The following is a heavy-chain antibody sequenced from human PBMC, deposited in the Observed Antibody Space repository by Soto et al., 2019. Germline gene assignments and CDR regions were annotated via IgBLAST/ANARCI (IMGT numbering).Heavy chain of an antibody. CDR3: AKDSSGWYGKFDY. Sequence: QVQLVESGGGVVQPGRSLRLSCAASGFIFSSYTMHWVRQAPGKGLEWVGVITYDGSNQYYADSVKGRFTISRDNSRNMLFLQMNSLRAEDTAVYYCAKDSSGWYGKFDYWGQGTLVTVS. CDR2: ITYDGSNQ. CDR1: GFIFSSYT. V-gene: IGHV3-30-3*01. D-gene: IGHD6-19*01. J-gene: IGHJ4*02.